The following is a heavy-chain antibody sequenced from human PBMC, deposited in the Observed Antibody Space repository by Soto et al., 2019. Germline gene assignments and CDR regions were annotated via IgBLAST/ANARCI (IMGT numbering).Heavy chain of an antibody. CDR2: IKGDGSEK. CDR3: AAGFPPDF. V-gene: IGHV3-7*01. D-gene: IGHD3-10*01. CDR1: RFTIGNYW. Sequence: EVLLVESGGGLVQPGGSLTLSCAASRFTIGNYWMNWVRQAPGKGQEWVANIKGDGSEKYYVGSVEGRFTISRDNTKNSLDLQMNSLRVEDTAVYYCAAGFPPDFWGQGTLVTVSS. J-gene: IGHJ4*02.